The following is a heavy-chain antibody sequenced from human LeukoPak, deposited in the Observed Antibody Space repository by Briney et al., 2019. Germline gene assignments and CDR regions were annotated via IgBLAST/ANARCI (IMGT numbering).Heavy chain of an antibody. D-gene: IGHD6-19*01. CDR1: GGSISSSNW. CDR3: ASSYSSDWYSRWIDY. J-gene: IGHJ4*02. CDR2: IYHSGST. V-gene: IGHV4-4*02. Sequence: PSGTLSLTCAVSGGSISSSNWWSWVRQPPGKGLEWIGEIYHSGSTNYNPSLKSRVTISVDKSKNQFSLKLSSVTAADTAVYYCASSYSSDWYSRWIDYWGQGTLVTVSS.